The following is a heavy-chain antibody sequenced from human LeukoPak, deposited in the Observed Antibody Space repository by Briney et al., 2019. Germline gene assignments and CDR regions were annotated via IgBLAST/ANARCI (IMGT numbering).Heavy chain of an antibody. D-gene: IGHD3-22*01. CDR1: GGSISSGGYY. V-gene: IGHV4-31*03. CDR2: IYYSGST. J-gene: IGHJ3*02. CDR3: ARNKDSGYNPYDSSGYYHDAFDI. Sequence: SETLSLTCIVSGGSISSGGYYWSWIRQHPGKGLEWIGYIYYSGSTYYNPSLKSRVTISVDTSKNQFSLKLSSVTAADTAVYYCARNKDSGYNPYDSSGYYHDAFDIWGQGTMVTVSS.